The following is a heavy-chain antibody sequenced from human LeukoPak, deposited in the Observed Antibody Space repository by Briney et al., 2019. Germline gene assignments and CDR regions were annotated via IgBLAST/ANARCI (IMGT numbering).Heavy chain of an antibody. Sequence: GGSLRLSCAASGFAFSSYAMHWVRQAPGMGLEWVAVISYDGSNKYYADSVKGRFTISRDNSKNTLYLQMNSLRAEDTAVYYCARDPVPELWGQGTLVTVSS. J-gene: IGHJ4*02. CDR3: ARDPVPEL. CDR1: GFAFSSYA. D-gene: IGHD1-1*01. CDR2: ISYDGSNK. V-gene: IGHV3-30-3*01.